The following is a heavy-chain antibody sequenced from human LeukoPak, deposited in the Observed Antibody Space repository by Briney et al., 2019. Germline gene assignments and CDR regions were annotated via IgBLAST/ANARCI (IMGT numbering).Heavy chain of an antibody. CDR2: ISSSGSAI. J-gene: IGHJ4*02. V-gene: IGHV3-48*03. D-gene: IGHD2-15*01. CDR1: GFSFSSYE. CDR3: ASKGGFDD. Sequence: PGGSLRLSCAASGFSFSSYEMNWVRQAPGKGLEWVSYISSSGSAIFYADSVKGRFTISRDNAKNSLFLQMNSLRAEDTASYYCASKGGFDDWGQGTLVTVSS.